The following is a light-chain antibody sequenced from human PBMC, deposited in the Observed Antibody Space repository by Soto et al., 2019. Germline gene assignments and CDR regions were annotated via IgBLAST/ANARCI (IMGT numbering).Light chain of an antibody. CDR3: LLTYTGTRV. CDR1: TGSVTSGHF. CDR2: DTN. Sequence: QAVVTQEPSLTVSPGGTVTLTCGSSTGSVTSGHFPFWFQQRPDQAPRTLIYDTNNKQSWTPARFSGSLLGGKAALTLSGAQPEDEADYYCLLTYTGTRVFGGGTQLTVL. J-gene: IGLJ7*01. V-gene: IGLV7-46*01.